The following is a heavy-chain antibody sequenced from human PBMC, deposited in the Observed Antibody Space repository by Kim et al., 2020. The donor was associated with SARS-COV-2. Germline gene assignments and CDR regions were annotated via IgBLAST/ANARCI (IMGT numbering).Heavy chain of an antibody. CDR2: ISYDGSNK. CDR1: GFTFSSYG. CDR3: AKHSSGWYNWFDP. Sequence: GGSLRLSCAASGFTFSSYGMHWVRQAPGKGLEWVAVISYDGSNKYYADSVKGRFTISRDNSKNTLYLQMNSLRAEDTAVYYCAKHSSGWYNWFDPWGQGTLVTVSS. J-gene: IGHJ5*02. V-gene: IGHV3-30*18. D-gene: IGHD6-19*01.